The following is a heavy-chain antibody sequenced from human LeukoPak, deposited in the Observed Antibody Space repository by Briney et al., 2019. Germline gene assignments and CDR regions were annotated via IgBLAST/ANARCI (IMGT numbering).Heavy chain of an antibody. Sequence: SETLSLTCTVSGGSISSYYWSWIRQPAGMGLEWIGRIFAGGATNYNPSLKSRVTMSLDTSRNQFSLKLTSVTAADTAVYYCAREATHFAYSSSCCSPIDYWGRGTLVTVSS. CDR3: AREATHFAYSSSCCSPIDY. CDR2: IFAGGAT. D-gene: IGHD6-13*01. J-gene: IGHJ4*02. V-gene: IGHV4-4*07. CDR1: GGSISSYY.